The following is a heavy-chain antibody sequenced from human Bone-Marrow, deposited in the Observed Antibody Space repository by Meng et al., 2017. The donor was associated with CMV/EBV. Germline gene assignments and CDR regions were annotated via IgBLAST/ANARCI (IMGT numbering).Heavy chain of an antibody. CDR1: GYSISSGYY. V-gene: IGHV4-38-2*02. CDR3: ARDDKYYYGSGHVDY. Sequence: SETLSLTCTVSGYSISSGYYWGWIRQPPGKGLEWIGSIYHSGSTYYNPSLKSRVTISVDTSKNQFSLKLSSVTAADTAVYYCARDDKYYYGSGHVDYWGQGTLVTVS. D-gene: IGHD3-10*01. J-gene: IGHJ4*02. CDR2: IYHSGST.